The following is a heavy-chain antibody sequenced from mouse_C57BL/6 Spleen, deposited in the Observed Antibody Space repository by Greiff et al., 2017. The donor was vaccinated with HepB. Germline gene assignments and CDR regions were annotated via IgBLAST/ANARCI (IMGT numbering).Heavy chain of an antibody. J-gene: IGHJ1*03. D-gene: IGHD2-5*01. CDR3: ARWGSNYNWYFDV. CDR1: GYTFTSYW. V-gene: IGHV1-55*01. CDR2: IYPGSGST. Sequence: QVQLQQSGAELVKPGASVKMSCKASGYTFTSYWITWVKQRPGQGLEWIGDIYPGSGSTNYNEKFKSKATLTVDTSSSTAYMQLSSLTSEDSAVYYCARWGSNYNWYFDVWGTGTTVTVSS.